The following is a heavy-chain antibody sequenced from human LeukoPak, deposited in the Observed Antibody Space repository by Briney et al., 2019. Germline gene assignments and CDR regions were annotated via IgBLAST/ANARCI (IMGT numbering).Heavy chain of an antibody. V-gene: IGHV4-34*01. D-gene: IGHD4-17*01. J-gene: IGHJ2*01. Sequence: SETLSLTCAVYGGSFSGYYWSWIRQPPGKGLEWIGEINHSGSTNYNPSLKSRVTISVDTSKNQFSLKLSSVTAADAAVYYCARESTVTRYFDLWGRGTLVTVSS. CDR3: ARESTVTRYFDL. CDR2: INHSGST. CDR1: GGSFSGYY.